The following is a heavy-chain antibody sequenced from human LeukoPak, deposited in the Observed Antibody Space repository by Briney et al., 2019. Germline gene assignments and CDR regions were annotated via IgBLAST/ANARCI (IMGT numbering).Heavy chain of an antibody. V-gene: IGHV4-31*03. CDR3: ARKPYSYGSPFDY. D-gene: IGHD3-10*01. Sequence: SETLSLTCTVSGGSISSGGYYWSWIRQHPGKGLEWIGYIYYSGSTYYNPSLKSRVTISVDTSKNQFSLKLSSVTAADTAVYYCARKPYSYGSPFDYWGQGTLVTVSS. CDR1: GGSISSGGYY. J-gene: IGHJ4*02. CDR2: IYYSGST.